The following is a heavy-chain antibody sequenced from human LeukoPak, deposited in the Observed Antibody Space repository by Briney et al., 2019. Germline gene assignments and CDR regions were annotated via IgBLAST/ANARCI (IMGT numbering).Heavy chain of an antibody. Sequence: ASVKVSCKASGYTFTGYYMHWVRQAPGQGLEWMGWINPNSGDTDYAQKFQGRVTMTRDTSISTAYMELSRLRSDDTAVYYCAREYSSGGYFDYWGQGTLVTVSS. CDR2: INPNSGDT. CDR1: GYTFTGYY. D-gene: IGHD6-25*01. CDR3: AREYSSGGYFDY. V-gene: IGHV1-2*02. J-gene: IGHJ4*02.